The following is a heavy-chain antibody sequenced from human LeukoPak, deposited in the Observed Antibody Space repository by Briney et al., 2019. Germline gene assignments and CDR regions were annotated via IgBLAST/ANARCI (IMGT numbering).Heavy chain of an antibody. CDR2: IYYSGST. D-gene: IGHD2-15*01. Sequence: XSLTCTVSGGSISSYSWSWIRQPPGKGLEWIGDIYYSGSTNYNPSLTSRVTISVDTSKDQFSLKLTSVTAADTAVYYCARLPPCSGGSCNWFDPWGQGTLVTVSS. J-gene: IGHJ5*02. V-gene: IGHV4-59*01. CDR1: GGSISSYS. CDR3: ARLPPCSGGSCNWFDP.